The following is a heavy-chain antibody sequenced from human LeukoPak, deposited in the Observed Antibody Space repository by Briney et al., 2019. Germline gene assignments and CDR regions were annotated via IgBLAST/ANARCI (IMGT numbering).Heavy chain of an antibody. Sequence: PGGSLRLSCVVSGFAFRNYAMSWVRQAPGKGPEWVSAIGSSSRTYYADSVKGRFTISRDNSENTLYLQMNSLRAEDTAVYYCAKDGRGVGREMDHHEYFDFWGQGTLVTVSS. CDR2: IGSSSRT. D-gene: IGHD3-10*01. CDR1: GFAFRNYA. J-gene: IGHJ4*02. CDR3: AKDGRGVGREMDHHEYFDF. V-gene: IGHV3-23*01.